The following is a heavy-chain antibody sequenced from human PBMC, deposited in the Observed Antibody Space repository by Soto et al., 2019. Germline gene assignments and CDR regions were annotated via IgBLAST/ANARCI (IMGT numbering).Heavy chain of an antibody. J-gene: IGHJ4*02. V-gene: IGHV4-59*01. CDR3: ARDVALSTGDYFDY. CDR2: IYYSGST. Sequence: SETLSLTCTVSGGSISSYYWSWIRQPPGKGLEWIGYIYYSGSTNYNPSLKSRVTISVDTSKNQFSLKLSSVTAADTAVYYCARDVALSTGDYFDYWGQGTLVTVSS. D-gene: IGHD2-21*01. CDR1: GGSISSYY.